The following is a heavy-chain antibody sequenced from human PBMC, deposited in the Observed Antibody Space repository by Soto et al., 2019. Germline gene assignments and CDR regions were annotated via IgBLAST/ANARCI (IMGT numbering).Heavy chain of an antibody. J-gene: IGHJ4*02. V-gene: IGHV3-30*03. D-gene: IGHD2-2*01. CDR1: GLSFRNFG. CDR2: ISHDSRDK. Sequence: PGGCLRLSCAASGLSFRNFGIHWVRQAPGKGLQWLAVISHDSRDKRFADSMQGRIDISRDNSKNTLYLEMSSLRPEDTALYYCALTLLSPLLDVPDPGFEHWGRGTLVTVSS. CDR3: ALTLLSPLLDVPDPGFEH.